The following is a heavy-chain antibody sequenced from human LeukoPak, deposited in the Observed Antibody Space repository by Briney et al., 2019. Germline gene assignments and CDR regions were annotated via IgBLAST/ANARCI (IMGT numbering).Heavy chain of an antibody. CDR3: ARASPFDDSGGYKVYGLDV. CDR2: IYHSGGT. CDR1: GGSISSFY. Sequence: SETLSLTCTVSGGSISSFYWSWIRQPPGKGLEWIGYIYHSGGTNYNPSLKSRVTISVDTSRNQFSLRLSSVTAADTAEYSCARASPFDDSGGYKVYGLDVWGQGTTVTVSS. J-gene: IGHJ6*02. D-gene: IGHD3-22*01. V-gene: IGHV4-59*08.